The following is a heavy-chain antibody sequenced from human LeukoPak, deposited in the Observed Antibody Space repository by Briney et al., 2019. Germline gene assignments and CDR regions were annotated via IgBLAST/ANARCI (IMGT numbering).Heavy chain of an antibody. CDR3: VTNFDSSGYFGY. J-gene: IGHJ4*02. V-gene: IGHV7-4-1*01. CDR1: GYTFTRNT. Sequence: ASVRVSCKASGYTFTRNTINWVRQAPGQGLEWMGWVNTNTGNPTYAQGFTGRFVFSSDTSVSTAYLQIGSLKAEDTAVYYCVTNFDSSGYFGYWGQGTLVTVSS. D-gene: IGHD3-22*01. CDR2: VNTNTGNP.